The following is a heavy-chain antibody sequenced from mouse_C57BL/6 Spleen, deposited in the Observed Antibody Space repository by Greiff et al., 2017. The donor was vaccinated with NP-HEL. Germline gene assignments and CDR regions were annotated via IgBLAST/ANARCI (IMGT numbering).Heavy chain of an antibody. J-gene: IGHJ4*01. CDR3: ARWGYGSSHYYAMDY. CDR1: GYTFTSYW. D-gene: IGHD1-1*01. CDR2: IDPSDSET. Sequence: QVQLQQPGAELVRPGSSVKLSCKASGYTFTSYWMHWVKQRPIQGLEWIGNIDPSDSETHYNQKFKDKATLTVDKSSSTAYMQLSSLTSEDSAVYYCARWGYGSSHYYAMDYWGQGTSVTVSS. V-gene: IGHV1-52*01.